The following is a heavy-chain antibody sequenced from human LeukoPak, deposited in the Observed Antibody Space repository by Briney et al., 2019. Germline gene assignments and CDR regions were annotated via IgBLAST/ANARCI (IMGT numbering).Heavy chain of an antibody. J-gene: IGHJ4*02. V-gene: IGHV1-69*13. D-gene: IGHD1-26*01. CDR2: IFPIFATA. CDR1: GYTFIGYY. CDR3: ARESGSYEAYFDY. Sequence: EASVKVSCKASGYTFIGYYMHWVRQAPGQGLEWMGRIFPIFATANYAQKFQGRVTITADESTSTAYMELSSLRSEDTAVYYCARESGSYEAYFDYWGQGTLVTVSS.